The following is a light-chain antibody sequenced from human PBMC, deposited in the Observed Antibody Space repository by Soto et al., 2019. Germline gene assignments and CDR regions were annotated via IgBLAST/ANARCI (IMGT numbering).Light chain of an antibody. CDR1: SSNIENNY. CDR2: DSD. CDR3: GAWDSSLNVVL. Sequence: QSVLTQPPSVSAAPGQTVTISCSGSSSNIENNYVSWYQQLPGTAPKLLIYDSDRRPSEIPDRFSGPKSGTSATLGITGLQTGDEADYYCGAWDSSLNVVLFGGGTKLTVL. J-gene: IGLJ2*01. V-gene: IGLV1-51*01.